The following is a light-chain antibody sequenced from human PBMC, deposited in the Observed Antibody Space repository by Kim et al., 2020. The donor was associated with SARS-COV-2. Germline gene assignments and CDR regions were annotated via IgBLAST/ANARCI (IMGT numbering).Light chain of an antibody. V-gene: IGKV1-33*01. J-gene: IGKJ4*01. CDR2: HAS. CDR3: QQFRGLPLT. CDR1: HNIDNY. Sequence: IQMTQSPSSLSASVGDRVTITCRASHNIDNYLNWYQQKPGKAPNLLISHASTLQTGVPPRFSGSGSGTDFTLTISNLQAEDIATYYCQQFRGLPLTFGGGTTVDIK.